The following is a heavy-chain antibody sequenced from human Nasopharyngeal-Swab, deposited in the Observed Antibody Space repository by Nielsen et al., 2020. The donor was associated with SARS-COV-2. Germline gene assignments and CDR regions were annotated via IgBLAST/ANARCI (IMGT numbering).Heavy chain of an antibody. V-gene: IGHV1-2*04. CDR3: ARGAVQLARLPYYYYYMDV. D-gene: IGHD1-1*01. CDR2: INPNSGGT. J-gene: IGHJ6*03. CDR1: GYTFTGYY. Sequence: ASVKVSCKASGYTFTGYYMHWVRQAPGQGLEWMGWINPNSGGTNYAQKFQGWVTMTRDTSISTAYMELSRLRSDDTAVYYCARGAVQLARLPYYYYYMDVWGKGTTVTVSS.